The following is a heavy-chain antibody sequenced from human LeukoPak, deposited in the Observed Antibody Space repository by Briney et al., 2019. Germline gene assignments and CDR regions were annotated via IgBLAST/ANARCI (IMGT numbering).Heavy chain of an antibody. Sequence: SETLSLTCTVSGSSISSGYYWGWIRRPPGKGLEWIGNIYHSGSTYYNPCLKSRVTISVDTSKNQFSLKLSPVTAADTAVYYCARGVTGRYCSSTSCHWRAWFDPWGQGTLVTVSS. CDR1: GSSISSGYY. CDR2: IYHSGST. J-gene: IGHJ5*02. D-gene: IGHD2-2*01. V-gene: IGHV4-38-2*02. CDR3: ARGVTGRYCSSTSCHWRAWFDP.